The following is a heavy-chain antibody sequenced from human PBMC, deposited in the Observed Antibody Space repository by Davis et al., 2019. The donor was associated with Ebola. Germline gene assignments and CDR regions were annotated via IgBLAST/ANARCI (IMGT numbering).Heavy chain of an antibody. CDR2: ISYDGSNK. Sequence: GESLKISCAASGFTFSSYGMHWVRQAPGKGLEWVAVISYDGSNKYYADSVKGRFTISRDNSKNTLYLQMNSLRAEDTAVYYCCYSDRIFDYWGQGTLVTVSS. D-gene: IGHD3-16*02. CDR1: GFTFSSYG. V-gene: IGHV3-33*05. J-gene: IGHJ4*02. CDR3: CYSDRIFDY.